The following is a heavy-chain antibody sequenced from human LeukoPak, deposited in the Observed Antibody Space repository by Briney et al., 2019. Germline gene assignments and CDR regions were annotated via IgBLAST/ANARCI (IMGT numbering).Heavy chain of an antibody. CDR2: INIAGDT. D-gene: IGHD6-19*01. CDR3: ARGDTSGWYSFDH. J-gene: IGHJ4*02. V-gene: IGHV3-13*04. Sequence: PGRSLRLSCAASGFTFGSYDMHWVRQPIGKGLEWVSTINIAGDTYYPGSVKGRFTISRESAKNSLYLQMSSLRAGDTAVYYCARGDTSGWYSFDHWGQGTLVTVSS. CDR1: GFTFGSYD.